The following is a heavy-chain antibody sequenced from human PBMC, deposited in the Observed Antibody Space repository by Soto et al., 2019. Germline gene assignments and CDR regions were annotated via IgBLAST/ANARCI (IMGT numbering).Heavy chain of an antibody. Sequence: QVQLVQSGAEVKKPGASVKVSCRASGYSFTNYYVHWVRQAPGQGLEWMGIINPSSGSTNYAQKFQGRVTVTRDTSTSTVYVELSSLISEDTAMYYCARGRVAGTVDYWGQGTLVTVSS. V-gene: IGHV1-46*01. CDR3: ARGRVAGTVDY. D-gene: IGHD6-19*01. J-gene: IGHJ4*02. CDR1: GYSFTNYY. CDR2: INPSSGST.